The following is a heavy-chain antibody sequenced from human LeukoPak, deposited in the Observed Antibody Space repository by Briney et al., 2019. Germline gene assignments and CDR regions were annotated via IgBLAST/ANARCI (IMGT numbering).Heavy chain of an antibody. CDR3: ARTYCGGDCYSSRGWFDP. V-gene: IGHV1-69*06. D-gene: IGHD2-21*02. Sequence: ASVKVSCKASGYTFTNYYMHWVRQAPGHGLEWMGGIIPIFATANYAQRFQGKVTITADKSTSTAYMELSSLRSEDTAVYYCARTYCGGDCYSSRGWFDPWGQGTLVTVSS. CDR1: GYTFTNYY. J-gene: IGHJ5*02. CDR2: IIPIFATA.